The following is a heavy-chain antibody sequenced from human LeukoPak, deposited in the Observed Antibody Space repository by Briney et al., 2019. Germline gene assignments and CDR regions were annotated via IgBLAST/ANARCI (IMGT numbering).Heavy chain of an antibody. Sequence: PGGSLRLSCAASGFTFSSYGMHWVRQAPGKGLEWVAVISYDGSNKYYADSVKGRFTISRDNSKNTLYLQMNSLRAEDTAVYYCAKESHSRFTMVRGEEAFDIWGQGTMVTVSS. CDR3: AKESHSRFTMVRGEEAFDI. J-gene: IGHJ3*02. CDR2: ISYDGSNK. CDR1: GFTFSSYG. D-gene: IGHD3-10*01. V-gene: IGHV3-30*18.